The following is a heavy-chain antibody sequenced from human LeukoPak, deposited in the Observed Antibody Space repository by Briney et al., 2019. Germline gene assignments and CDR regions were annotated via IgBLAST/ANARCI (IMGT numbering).Heavy chain of an antibody. CDR2: ISYSGST. Sequence: SETLSLTCTVSGDSISSSYGIWIRQPPGGRLEWVGYISYSGSTNYNPSLNNRVAISVETPKIQFSLELSSVTDAGTAVYYCARSRYYDLRSGYSGGYYYMDVWGKGTTVTVSS. D-gene: IGHD3-3*01. V-gene: IGHV4-59*01. CDR3: ARSRYYDLRSGYSGGYYYMDV. CDR1: GDSISSSY. J-gene: IGHJ6*03.